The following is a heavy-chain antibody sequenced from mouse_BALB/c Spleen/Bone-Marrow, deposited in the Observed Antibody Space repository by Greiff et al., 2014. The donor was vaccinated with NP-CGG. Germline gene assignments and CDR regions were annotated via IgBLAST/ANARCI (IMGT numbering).Heavy chain of an antibody. Sequence: QVQLQQPGAELVRPGTSVKISCKASGYTFTSYWLSWVKQRPGHGLEWIGDIYPGGGYTNFNERFKGKATLTADTSSSTAYMQLSSLTSEDSAVYFCAREEYGNYDRFIDYWGQGTTLTVSS. CDR3: AREEYGNYDRFIDY. D-gene: IGHD2-10*02. J-gene: IGHJ2*01. CDR1: GYTFTSYW. CDR2: IYPGGGYT. V-gene: IGHV1-63*02.